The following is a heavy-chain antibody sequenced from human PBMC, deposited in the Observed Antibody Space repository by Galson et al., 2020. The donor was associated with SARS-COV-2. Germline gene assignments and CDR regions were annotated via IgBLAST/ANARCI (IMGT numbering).Heavy chain of an antibody. Sequence: SETLSLTCTVSGGSISSYSHYWAWIRQPPGKGLEWIGSMYYGGSAYYNPSLRSRVTISVDTSKNQFSLRLSSVTAADTAMYYCARRNDDSSLYYLDSWGQGTRVTGSS. CDR2: MYYGGSA. V-gene: IGHV4-39*01. CDR3: ARRNDDSSLYYLDS. J-gene: IGHJ4*02. D-gene: IGHD3-3*01. CDR1: GGSISSYSHY.